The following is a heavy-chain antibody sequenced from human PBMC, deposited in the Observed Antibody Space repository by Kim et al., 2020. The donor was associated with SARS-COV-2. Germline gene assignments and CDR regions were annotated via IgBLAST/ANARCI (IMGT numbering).Heavy chain of an antibody. J-gene: IGHJ6*02. Sequence: GGSLRLSCAASGFTVSSNYMSWVRQAPGKGLEWVSVIYSGGSTYYADSVKGRFTISRHNSKNTLYLQMNSLRAEDTAVYYCAREGVADSPYYYYGMDVWGQGTTVTVSS. CDR2: IYSGGST. CDR3: AREGVADSPYYYYGMDV. V-gene: IGHV3-53*04. CDR1: GFTVSSNY. D-gene: IGHD6-19*01.